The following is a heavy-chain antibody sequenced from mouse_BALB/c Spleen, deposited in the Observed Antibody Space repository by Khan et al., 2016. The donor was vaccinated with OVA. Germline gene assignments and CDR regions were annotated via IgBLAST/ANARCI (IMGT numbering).Heavy chain of an antibody. D-gene: IGHD1-2*01. J-gene: IGHJ2*01. CDR3: ARTARIKY. Sequence: EVQLQESGPGLVKPSQSLSLTCTVTGYSITSGYGWNWIRQFPGNKLEWMGYISYSGSTNYNPSLNSRISITRDPSKNQFVLQLNSVTTEDTATYYCARTARIKYWGQGTTLTVPS. CDR2: ISYSGST. CDR1: GYSITSGYG. V-gene: IGHV3-2*02.